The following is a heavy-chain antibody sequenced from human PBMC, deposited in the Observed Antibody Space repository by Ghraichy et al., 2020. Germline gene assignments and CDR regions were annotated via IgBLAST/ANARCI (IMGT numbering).Heavy chain of an antibody. J-gene: IGHJ1*01. CDR3: ARPPLARLLRYFQH. D-gene: IGHD3-22*01. CDR1: GGSFSGYY. V-gene: IGHV4-34*01. CDR2: INHSGST. Sequence: SETLSLTCAVYGGSFSGYYWSWIRQPPGKGLEWIGEINHSGSTNYNPSLKSRVTISVDTSKNQFSLKLSSVTAADTAVYYCARPPLARLLRYFQHWGQGTLVTVSS.